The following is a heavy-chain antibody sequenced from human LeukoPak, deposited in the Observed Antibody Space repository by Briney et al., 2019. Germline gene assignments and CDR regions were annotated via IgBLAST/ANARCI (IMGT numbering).Heavy chain of an antibody. V-gene: IGHV3-21*01. CDR2: ISSSSSYI. Sequence: GGSLRLSCAASGFTSSSYSMNWVRQAPGKGLEWVSSISSSSSYIYYADSVKGRFTISRDNAKNSLYLQMNSLRAEDTAVYYCARAGIAAAGTTGFGYWGQGTLVTVSS. J-gene: IGHJ4*02. CDR1: GFTSSSYS. D-gene: IGHD6-13*01. CDR3: ARAGIAAAGTTGFGY.